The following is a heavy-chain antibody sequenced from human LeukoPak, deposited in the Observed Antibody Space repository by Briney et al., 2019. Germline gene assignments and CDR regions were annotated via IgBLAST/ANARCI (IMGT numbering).Heavy chain of an antibody. D-gene: IGHD6-13*01. CDR3: ARGRRSSWYYFDY. CDR2: IYTSGST. V-gene: IGHV4-4*07. CDR1: GGSISSYY. Sequence: TSETLSLTCTVSGGSISSYYWSWIRQPAGKGLEWIGRIYTSGSTNYNPSLKGRVTMSVDTSKNQFSLRLRFVTAADTAVYYCARGRRSSWYYFDYWGQGTLVTVSS. J-gene: IGHJ4*02.